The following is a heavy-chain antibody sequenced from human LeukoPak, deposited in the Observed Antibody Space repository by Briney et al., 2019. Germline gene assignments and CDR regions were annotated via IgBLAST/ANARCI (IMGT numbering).Heavy chain of an antibody. CDR2: ISYDGSNK. J-gene: IGHJ6*02. D-gene: IGHD3-10*01. V-gene: IGHV3-30-3*01. CDR3: ARDQWFGALGGGMDV. Sequence: PGGSLRLSCVASGFTFSSYAMHWVRQAPGKGLEWVAVISYDGSNKYYADSVKGRFTISRDNSKNTLYPQMNSLRAEDTAVYYCARDQWFGALGGGMDVWGQGTTVTVSS. CDR1: GFTFSSYA.